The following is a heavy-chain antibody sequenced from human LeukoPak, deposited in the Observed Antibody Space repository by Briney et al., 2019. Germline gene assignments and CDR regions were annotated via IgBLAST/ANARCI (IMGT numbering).Heavy chain of an antibody. Sequence: GGSLRLSCAASGFTFSSYAMHWVRQAPGKGLEWVAVISYDGSNKYYADSVKGRFTISRDNSKNTLYLQMNSLRAEDTAVYYCARGVNDILTGYPLDYWAREPWSPSPQ. CDR3: ARGVNDILTGYPLDY. V-gene: IGHV3-30*04. D-gene: IGHD3-9*01. CDR2: ISYDGSNK. CDR1: GFTFSSYA. J-gene: IGHJ4*02.